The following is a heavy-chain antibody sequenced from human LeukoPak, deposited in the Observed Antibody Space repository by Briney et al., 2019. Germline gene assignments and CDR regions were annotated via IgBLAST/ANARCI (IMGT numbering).Heavy chain of an antibody. J-gene: IGHJ5*02. V-gene: IGHV4-59*08. CDR2: IYYSGST. CDR3: ARRGSDNYVWGTWFDP. D-gene: IGHD3-16*01. CDR1: GGSISSYY. Sequence: SETLSLTCTVSGGSISSYYWSWIRQPPGKGLEWIGYIYYSGSTNHNPSLKSRVTIPVDTSKNQFSLKLSSVTAADTAVYYCARRGSDNYVWGTWFDPWGQGTLVTVSS.